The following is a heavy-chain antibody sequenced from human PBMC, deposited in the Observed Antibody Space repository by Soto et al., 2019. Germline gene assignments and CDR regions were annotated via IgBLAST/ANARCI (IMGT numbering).Heavy chain of an antibody. D-gene: IGHD1-1*01. CDR3: ARDHVEDMSSFGS. Sequence: ASVTVPCMASGYTLADSDRYWVRQSPEQGRESLAWIDGNRGATVYAQIFQGSVTLTRGTSISTAYMELTRLRSDDTAVHYCARDHVEDMSSFGSWGRGTMVT. J-gene: IGHJ3*02. V-gene: IGHV1-2*02. CDR1: GYTLADSD. CDR2: IDGNRGAT.